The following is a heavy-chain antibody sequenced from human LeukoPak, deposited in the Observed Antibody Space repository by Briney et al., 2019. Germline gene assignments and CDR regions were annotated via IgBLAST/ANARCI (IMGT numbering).Heavy chain of an antibody. D-gene: IGHD2-2*01. Sequence: ASVKVSCEVSGYTLTELSMHWVRQAPGKGLEWMGGFDPEGGETIYAQKFQGRVTMTEDTSTDTAYMELSSLRSEDTAVYYCATGCAEGYCSSYQGYGMDVWGQGTTVTVSS. V-gene: IGHV1-24*01. CDR2: FDPEGGET. CDR1: GYTLTELS. J-gene: IGHJ6*02. CDR3: ATGCAEGYCSSYQGYGMDV.